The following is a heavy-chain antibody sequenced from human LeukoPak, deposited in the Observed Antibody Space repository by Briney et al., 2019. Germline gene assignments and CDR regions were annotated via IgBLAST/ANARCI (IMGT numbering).Heavy chain of an antibody. V-gene: IGHV3-23*01. D-gene: IGHD2-2*01. CDR1: GFAFSSHA. CDR2: ISGGGETT. Sequence: GGSLRLSCAASGFAFSSHAMSWVRQAPGKGPEWVSAISGGGETTWCTDSVKGRFIMSRDNSRNMLHLQMNSLRGEDTAVYYCAKDRIGFYQPYDYWGQGTLVTVSS. J-gene: IGHJ4*02. CDR3: AKDRIGFYQPYDY.